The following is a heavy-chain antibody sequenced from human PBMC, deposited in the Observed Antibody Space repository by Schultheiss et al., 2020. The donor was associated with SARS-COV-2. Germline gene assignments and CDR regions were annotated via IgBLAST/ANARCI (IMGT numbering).Heavy chain of an antibody. V-gene: IGHV4-4*07. J-gene: IGHJ1*01. CDR3: AREPRTHSSGWYEH. D-gene: IGHD6-19*01. CDR1: GGSFSGYY. Sequence: SETLSLTCAVYGGSFSGYYWSWIRQPAGKGLEWLGRIYTSGSTNYNPSLKSRVTMSVDTSKNQFSLKLSSVTAAGTAVYYCAREPRTHSSGWYEHWGQGTLVTVSS. CDR2: IYTSGST.